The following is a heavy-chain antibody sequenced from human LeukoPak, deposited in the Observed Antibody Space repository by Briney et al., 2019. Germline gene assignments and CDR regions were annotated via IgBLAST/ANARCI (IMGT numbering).Heavy chain of an antibody. CDR1: GGTFSSYA. CDR2: IIPIFGTA. V-gene: IGHV1-69*13. CDR3: ASQPGYCSGGSCYLPPRY. D-gene: IGHD2-15*01. Sequence: SVKVSCKASGGTFSSYAISWVRRAPGQGLEWMGGIIPIFGTANYAQKFQGRVTITADESTSTAYMELSSLRSEDTAVYYCASQPGYCSGGSCYLPPRYWGQGTLVTVSS. J-gene: IGHJ4*02.